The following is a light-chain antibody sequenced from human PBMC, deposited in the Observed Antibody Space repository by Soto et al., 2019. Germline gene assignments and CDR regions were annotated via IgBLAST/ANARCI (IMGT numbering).Light chain of an antibody. J-gene: IGKJ4*01. V-gene: IGKV3-11*01. CDR3: QQRSN. CDR1: QSVSSY. CDR2: DAS. Sequence: EIVLTQSPATLSLSPGERATLSCRASQSVSSYLASYQQKPGQAPRLLIYDASNRATGIPARFSGSGSGTDFTLTISSLEPEDFAVYYCQQRSNFGGGTKVEIK.